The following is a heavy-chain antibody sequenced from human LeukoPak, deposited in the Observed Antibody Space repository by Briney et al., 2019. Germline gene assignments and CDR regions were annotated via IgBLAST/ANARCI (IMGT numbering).Heavy chain of an antibody. CDR2: IIPIFGTA. V-gene: IGHV1-69*05. CDR1: GGTFSSYA. D-gene: IGHD3-22*01. CDR3: ARDQPLLNYYDSSGGMVD. Sequence: SVKVSCKASGGTFSSYAISWVRQAPGQGLEWMGRIIPIFGTANYAQKFQGRVTITTDESTSTAYMELSSLRSEDTAVYYCARDQPLLNYYDSSGGMVDWGQGTLVTVSS. J-gene: IGHJ4*02.